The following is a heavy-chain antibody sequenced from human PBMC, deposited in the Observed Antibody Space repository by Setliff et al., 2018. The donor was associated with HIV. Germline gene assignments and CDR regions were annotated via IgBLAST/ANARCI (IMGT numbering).Heavy chain of an antibody. Sequence: GASVKVSCKPPGHTFTNYDIHWMRRAPGQGLEWMGRMNPNSGVSGYALKFHDRVTMTRDTSITTLYMELSSLTSEDTAVYYCARGKGVGGVIITGGLDVWGQGTTVTVSS. V-gene: IGHV1-8*01. CDR3: ARGKGVGGVIITGGLDV. CDR2: MNPNSGVS. J-gene: IGHJ6*02. D-gene: IGHD3-10*01. CDR1: GHTFTNYD.